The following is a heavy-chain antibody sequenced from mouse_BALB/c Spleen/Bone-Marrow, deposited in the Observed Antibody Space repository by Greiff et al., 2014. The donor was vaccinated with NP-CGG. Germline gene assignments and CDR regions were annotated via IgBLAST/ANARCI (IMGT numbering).Heavy chain of an antibody. D-gene: IGHD2-2*01. CDR2: INPSSGYT. CDR3: AKRDIYYGYDGNAMDY. Sequence: VQLQQSGAELARPGASVKMSCKASGYTFTTYTIHWVKQRPGQGLEWIGYINPSSGYTNYNQKFKDKATLTADKSSSTAYMQLSSLTSEDSAVYFCAKRDIYYGYDGNAMDYWGQGTSVTVSS. CDR1: GYTFTTYT. V-gene: IGHV1-4*01. J-gene: IGHJ4*01.